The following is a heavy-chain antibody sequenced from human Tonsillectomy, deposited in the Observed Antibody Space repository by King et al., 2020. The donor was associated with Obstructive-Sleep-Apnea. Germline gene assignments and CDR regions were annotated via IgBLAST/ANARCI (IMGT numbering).Heavy chain of an antibody. CDR2: ISSSSSYI. Sequence: QLVQSGGGLVKPGGSLRLSCAASGFTFRSYSMNWVRQATGKGLEWVSSISSSSSYIYLPDSVKGRFTISRDNAKNSLYLQMNSLRAEDTAVYYCARDALASGSGIDYWGQGTLVTVSS. V-gene: IGHV3-21*01. CDR3: ARDALASGSGIDY. D-gene: IGHD3-10*01. CDR1: GFTFRSYS. J-gene: IGHJ4*02.